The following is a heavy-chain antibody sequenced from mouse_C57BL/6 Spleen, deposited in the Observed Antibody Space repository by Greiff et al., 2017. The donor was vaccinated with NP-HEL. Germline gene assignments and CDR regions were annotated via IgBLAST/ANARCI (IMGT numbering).Heavy chain of an antibody. CDR2: IDPNSGGT. D-gene: IGHD2-4*01. V-gene: IGHV1-72*01. J-gene: IGHJ3*01. Sequence: QVQLKQPGAELVKPGASVKLSCKASGYTFTSYWMHWVKQRPGRGLEWIGRIDPNSGGTKYNEKFKCKATLTVDKPSSTAYMQLSSLTSEDSAVYYCAREGDDYDGFAYWGQGTLVTVSA. CDR1: GYTFTSYW. CDR3: AREGDDYDGFAY.